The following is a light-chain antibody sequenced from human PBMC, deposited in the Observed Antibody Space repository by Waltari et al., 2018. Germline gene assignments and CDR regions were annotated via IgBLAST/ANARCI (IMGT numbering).Light chain of an antibody. V-gene: IGKV3-11*01. J-gene: IGKJ3*01. CDR1: QSVSSY. CDR2: DAS. CDR3: QQRSNWPVA. Sequence: EIVLTQSPATLSLSPGERATLSCRASQSVSSYLAWDQQKPGQAPRLLIYDASNRATGIPYRFSGSGSGTDFTLTISSLEPEDFAVYYCQQRSNWPVAFGPGTKVDIK.